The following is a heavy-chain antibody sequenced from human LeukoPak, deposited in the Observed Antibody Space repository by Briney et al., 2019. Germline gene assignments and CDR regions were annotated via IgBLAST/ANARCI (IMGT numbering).Heavy chain of an antibody. CDR1: GGSLSGYY. J-gene: IGHJ5*02. CDR2: INHSGST. Sequence: NPSETLSLTCAVYGGSLSGYYWSWIRQPPGKGLEWIGEINHSGSTNYNPSLKSRVTIPVDTSKNQFSLKLSSVTAADTAVYYCARGLRGYCSSTSCYSAPPGTRPPHRKTQQGKFDPWGQGTLVTVSS. V-gene: IGHV4-34*01. D-gene: IGHD2-2*01. CDR3: ARGLRGYCSSTSCYSAPPGTRPPHRKTQQGKFDP.